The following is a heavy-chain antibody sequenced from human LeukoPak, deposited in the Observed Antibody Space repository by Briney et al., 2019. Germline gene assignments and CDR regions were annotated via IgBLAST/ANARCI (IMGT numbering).Heavy chain of an antibody. CDR1: GGSISSYY. J-gene: IGHJ4*02. V-gene: IGHV4-59*01. CDR2: IYYSGST. CDR3: ARDRYYDSGSYYN. D-gene: IGHD3-10*01. Sequence: PSETLSLTCTVSGGSISSYYWNWIRQPPGKGLEWIGYIYYSGSTNCNPSLRSRVTISVDTSKDQFSLKLSSVTAADTAVYYCARDRYYDSGSYYNWGQGTLVTVSS.